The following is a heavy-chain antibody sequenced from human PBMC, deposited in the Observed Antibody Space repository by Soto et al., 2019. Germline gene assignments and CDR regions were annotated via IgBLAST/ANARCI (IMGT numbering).Heavy chain of an antibody. CDR3: ARVRRSPCGVDV. J-gene: IGHJ6*02. CDR2: INPISGDT. CDR1: GYIFTDHY. Sequence: ASVKVSCKASGYIFTDHYIHWVRQAPGQGLEWMGWINPISGDTDYAQKFQDRVILTRDTSILTAYMDLSRLKSDDTAVYFCARVRRSPCGVDVWGQGTTVTVSS. D-gene: IGHD3-16*01. V-gene: IGHV1-2*02.